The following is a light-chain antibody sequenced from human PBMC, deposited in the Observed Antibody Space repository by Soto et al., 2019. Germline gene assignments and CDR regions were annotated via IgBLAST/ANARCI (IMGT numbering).Light chain of an antibody. CDR3: QRYDTSKT. J-gene: IGKJ1*01. CDR2: DIS. V-gene: IGKV3-20*01. CDR1: PSVNSHF. Sequence: ENVLTQSPGTLSLSPGERASLSCRASPSVNSHFLAWYQQRPGQAPRLLIYDISTRATGVPDRFSGSGSGTDFTLTIIRLEPEDVAVYSCQRYDTSKTFGQVTKVEV.